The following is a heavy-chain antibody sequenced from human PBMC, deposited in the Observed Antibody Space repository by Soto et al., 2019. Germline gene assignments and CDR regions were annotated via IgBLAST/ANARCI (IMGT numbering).Heavy chain of an antibody. D-gene: IGHD3-10*01. J-gene: IGHJ3*02. V-gene: IGHV3-74*01. CDR3: ASCLRSGSSNDAFDI. CDR2: INSDGSST. CDR1: GFTFSSYW. Sequence: GGSLRLSCAASGFTFSSYWMHWVRQAPGKGLVWVSRINSDGSSTSYADSVKGRFTISRDNAKNTLYLQMNSLRAEDTAVYYCASCLRSGSSNDAFDIWGQGTMVTVSS.